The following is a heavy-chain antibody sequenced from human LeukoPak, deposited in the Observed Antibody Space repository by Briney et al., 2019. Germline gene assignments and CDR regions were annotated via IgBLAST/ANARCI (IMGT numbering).Heavy chain of an antibody. CDR2: INTNIGNP. Sequence: ASVKVSCKASGYTFTSYAMNWVRQAPGQGLEWMGWINTNIGNPTYAQGFTGRFVFSLDTSVSTAYLQISSLKAEDTAVYYCARDLAVADPVDAFDIWGQGTMVTVSS. D-gene: IGHD6-19*01. V-gene: IGHV7-4-1*02. CDR3: ARDLAVADPVDAFDI. J-gene: IGHJ3*02. CDR1: GYTFTSYA.